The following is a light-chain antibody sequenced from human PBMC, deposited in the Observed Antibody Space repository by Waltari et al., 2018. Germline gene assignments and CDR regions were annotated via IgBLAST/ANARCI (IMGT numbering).Light chain of an antibody. CDR2: DVT. CDR1: SSDVGDHNY. Sequence: QSALTQPASVTGSPGQSITTSCTGSSSDVGDHNYVSWYQQHPGKVPKLLVFDVTHRPSGVSDRFSGSKSGNTASLTISGLQAEDEGDYYCSTYTTGVVFGGGTKLTVL. CDR3: STYTTGVV. J-gene: IGLJ2*01. V-gene: IGLV2-14*03.